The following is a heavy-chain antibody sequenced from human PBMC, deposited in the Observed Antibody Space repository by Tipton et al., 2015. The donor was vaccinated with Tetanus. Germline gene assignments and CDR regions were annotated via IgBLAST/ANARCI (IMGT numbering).Heavy chain of an antibody. CDR1: GGPISTYY. D-gene: IGHD3-10*01. CDR3: ARVPAVSRPFDP. CDR2: IYYTGTT. V-gene: IGHV4-59*01. Sequence: TLSLTCTVSGGPISTYYWSWIRQSPGKGLEWMGCIYYTGTTNYNPSLKSRVTMSVDTSKNQFSLKLGSLTAADTAVYYCARVPAVSRPFDPWGQGALVTVSS. J-gene: IGHJ5*02.